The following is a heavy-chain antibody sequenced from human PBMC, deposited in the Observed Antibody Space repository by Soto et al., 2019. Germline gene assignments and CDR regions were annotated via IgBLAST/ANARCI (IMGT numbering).Heavy chain of an antibody. CDR2: IGGGDDHR. CDR1: GFTFNTFT. Sequence: GGSLRLSCAASGFTFNTFTMTWVRHAHPTGLGWVSSIGGGDDHRFYADSVKGRFNMSRDNSKHMVFLQMNSLRAEDSAIYYCVKDSMDHNSVCDPFDLWGQGTMVTVSS. D-gene: IGHD2-2*01. CDR3: VKDSMDHNSVCDPFDL. J-gene: IGHJ3*01. V-gene: IGHV3-23*01.